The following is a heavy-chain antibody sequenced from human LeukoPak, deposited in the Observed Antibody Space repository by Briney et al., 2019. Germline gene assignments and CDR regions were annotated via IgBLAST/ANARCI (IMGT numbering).Heavy chain of an antibody. CDR1: GASITDYY. J-gene: IGHJ4*02. CDR3: AYGGDAYKTGY. Sequence: ETLSLTCTVSGASITDYYWSRIRQPPAKGLEWIGYIYYTGSPNYNPSLKSRVTLSLDRSQNQFSLKLTSVTAADTAVYYCAYGGDAYKTGYWGQGTLVTVSS. D-gene: IGHD5-24*01. CDR2: IYYTGSP. V-gene: IGHV4-59*01.